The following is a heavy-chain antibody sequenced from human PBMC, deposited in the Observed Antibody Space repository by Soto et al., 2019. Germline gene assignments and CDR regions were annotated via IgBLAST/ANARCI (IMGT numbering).Heavy chain of an antibody. CDR1: GGTFSSYA. J-gene: IGHJ3*02. V-gene: IGHV1-69*01. Sequence: QVQLVQSGAEVKKPGSSVKVSCKASGGTFSSYAISWVRQAPGQGLEWMGGIIPIFGTANYAQKFQGRDSITADESTSTAYMELRSLRSEDTAVYYCARDRVFDDYDSSGLDDAFDIWGQGTIVTFAA. CDR2: IIPIFGTA. CDR3: ARDRVFDDYDSSGLDDAFDI. D-gene: IGHD3-22*01.